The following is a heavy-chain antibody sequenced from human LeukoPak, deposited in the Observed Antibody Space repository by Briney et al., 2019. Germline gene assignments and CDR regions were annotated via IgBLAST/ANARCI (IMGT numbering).Heavy chain of an antibody. V-gene: IGHV1-2*02. D-gene: IGHD2/OR15-2a*01. J-gene: IGHJ4*02. CDR3: ARGIYSYSTPFDY. Sequence: ASVKVSCKASGYIFSGYYMHWVRQAPGQGLEWMAWINPNSGATNYAQKFQGRVTMTRDRTISTVYMELSSLGSDDTAVYYCARGIYSYSTPFDYWGQGTLVTVSP. CDR1: GYIFSGYY. CDR2: INPNSGAT.